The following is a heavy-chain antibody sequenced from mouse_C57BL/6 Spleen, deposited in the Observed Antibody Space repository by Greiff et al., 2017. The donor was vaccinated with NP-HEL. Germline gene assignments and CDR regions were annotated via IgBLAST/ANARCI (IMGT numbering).Heavy chain of an antibody. Sequence: DVQLQESGGGLVKPGGSLKLSCAASGFTFSDYGMHWVRQAPEKGLEWVAYISSGSSTIYYADTVKGRFTISRDNAKNTLFLQMTSLRSEDTAMYYCARRRDIDYFDYWGQGTTLTVSS. CDR1: GFTFSDYG. J-gene: IGHJ2*01. CDR3: ARRRDIDYFDY. V-gene: IGHV5-17*01. CDR2: ISSGSSTI.